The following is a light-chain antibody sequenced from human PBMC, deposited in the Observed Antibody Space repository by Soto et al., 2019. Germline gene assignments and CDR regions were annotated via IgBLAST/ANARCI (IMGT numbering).Light chain of an antibody. CDR3: QQLNS. Sequence: DIQLTQSPSFLSASVGDRVTITCRASQGISSYLAWYQQKPGKAPKLLIYAASTLQSGVTSRFSGSGSGTEFTLTVSCLHPEDFATYYCQQLNSFGGGTKVEIK. CDR2: AAS. J-gene: IGKJ4*01. CDR1: QGISSY. V-gene: IGKV1-9*01.